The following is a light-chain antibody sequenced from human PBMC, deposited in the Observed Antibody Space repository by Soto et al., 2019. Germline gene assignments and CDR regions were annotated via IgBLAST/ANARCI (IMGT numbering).Light chain of an antibody. CDR1: QNISTY. CDR3: QQSYTPPVT. Sequence: DIQMTQSPSSLSASVGDRVTITCRATQNISTYLNWYRQKPGKAPDLLIYAASTLQSGVPSRFTGSGSGKDFPLTISSLLPEDFATYYCQQSYTPPVTFGQGTNLEIK. CDR2: AAS. J-gene: IGKJ2*01. V-gene: IGKV1-39*01.